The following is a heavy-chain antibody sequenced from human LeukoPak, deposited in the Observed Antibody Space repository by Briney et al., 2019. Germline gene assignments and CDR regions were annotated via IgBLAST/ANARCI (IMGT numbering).Heavy chain of an antibody. CDR3: ATRNYYDSRGYCYYYFDF. CDR1: GFTFSSHA. V-gene: IGHV3-23*01. D-gene: IGHD3-22*01. CDR2: ISSSGDAT. Sequence: PGGSLRLSCAVSGFTFSSHAMSWVRQAPGKGLEWLSGISSSGDATSHADSVRGRFSISRDNSRNTLYLQINSLRVEDTAAYYRATRNYYDSRGYCYYYFDFWGQGTLVTVSS. J-gene: IGHJ4*02.